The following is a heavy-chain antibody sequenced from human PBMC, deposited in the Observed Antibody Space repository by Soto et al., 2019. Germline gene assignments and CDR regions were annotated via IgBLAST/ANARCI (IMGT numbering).Heavy chain of an antibody. J-gene: IGHJ6*02. CDR3: ARVVYDGRITIFGVALPYYGMDV. D-gene: IGHD3-3*01. CDR2: IIPIFGTA. V-gene: IGHV1-69*13. Sequence: VKVSCKASGCTFSSYAISWVRQAPGQGLEWMGGIIPIFGTANYAQKFQGRVTITADESTSTAYMELSSLRSEDTAVYYCARVVYDGRITIFGVALPYYGMDVWGQGTTVTVSS. CDR1: GCTFSSYA.